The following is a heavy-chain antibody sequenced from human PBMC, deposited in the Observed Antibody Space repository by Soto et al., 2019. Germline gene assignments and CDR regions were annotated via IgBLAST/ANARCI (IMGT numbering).Heavy chain of an antibody. CDR3: ARLIGSTSFSYYYMDV. CDR1: GGTFSSYT. CDR2: IIPILGIA. V-gene: IGHV1-69*02. J-gene: IGHJ6*03. Sequence: QVQLVQSGAEVKKPGSSVKVSCKASGGTFSSYTISWVRQAPGQGLEWMGRIIPILGIANYAQKIQGRVTITADKSTSTAYMELSSLRSEDTAVYYCARLIGSTSFSYYYMDVWGKGTTVTVSS. D-gene: IGHD2-2*01.